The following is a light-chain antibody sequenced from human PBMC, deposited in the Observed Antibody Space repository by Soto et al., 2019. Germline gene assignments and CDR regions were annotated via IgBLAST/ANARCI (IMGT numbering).Light chain of an antibody. CDR3: AAWDDSLSGYV. CDR2: KNN. CDR1: SSNIGTNY. J-gene: IGLJ1*01. V-gene: IGLV1-47*01. Sequence: QSVLTQPPSASGAPGQRVTISCSGSSSNIGTNYVYWYQHLPGTAPKLLVYKNNQWPSGVPDRFTGSKSGTTASLAISGLRSEDEADYYCAAWDDSLSGYVFGTGTKLTV.